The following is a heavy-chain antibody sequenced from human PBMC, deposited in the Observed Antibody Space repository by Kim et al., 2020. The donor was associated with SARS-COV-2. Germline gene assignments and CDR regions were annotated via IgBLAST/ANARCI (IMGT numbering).Heavy chain of an antibody. Sequence: SETLSLTCAVYGGSFSGYYWSWIRQPPGKGLEWIGEINHSGSTNYNPSLKSRVTISVDTSKNQFSLKLSSVTAADTAVYYCARGHSSSWTGGHWFDPWGQGTLVTVSS. D-gene: IGHD6-13*01. CDR1: GGSFSGYY. V-gene: IGHV4-34*01. CDR2: INHSGST. J-gene: IGHJ5*02. CDR3: ARGHSSSWTGGHWFDP.